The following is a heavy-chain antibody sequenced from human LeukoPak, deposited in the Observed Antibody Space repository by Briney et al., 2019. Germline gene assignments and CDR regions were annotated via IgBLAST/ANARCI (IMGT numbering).Heavy chain of an antibody. CDR2: IFYSGST. CDR3: ARERLHDYSRTLDY. D-gene: IGHD4-11*01. CDR1: SGSISTSNYY. Sequence: SETLSLTCTVSSGSISTSNYYWGWVRQPPGKALEWIGNIFYSGSTYYSPSLKSRVTISVDTSKNQFSLQLSSVTPEDTAVYYCARERLHDYSRTLDYWGQGTLVTVSS. V-gene: IGHV4-39*07. J-gene: IGHJ4*02.